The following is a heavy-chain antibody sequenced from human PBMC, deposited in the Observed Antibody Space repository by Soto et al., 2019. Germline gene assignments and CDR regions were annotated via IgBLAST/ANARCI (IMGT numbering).Heavy chain of an antibody. V-gene: IGHV3-23*01. CDR2: MGGSNDDT. D-gene: IGHD1-20*01. J-gene: IGHJ3*02. CDR3: AKDRVNHNSVWDPFDI. Sequence: EVQLLESGGGLVQPGGSLRLSCAASGFTFSIFAMSWVRQAPGKGLEWVSGMGGSNDDTYYADSVKGRFTISRDNSKITLFLQMNGLRAEDTAVYYCAKDRVNHNSVWDPFDIWGQGTMVTVSS. CDR1: GFTFSIFA.